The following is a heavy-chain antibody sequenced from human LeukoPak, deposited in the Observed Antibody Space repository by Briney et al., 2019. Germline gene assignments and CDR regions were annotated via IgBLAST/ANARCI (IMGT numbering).Heavy chain of an antibody. V-gene: IGHV3-21*04. Sequence: KTGGSLRLSCAASGFTFSSYSMNWVRQAPGKGLEWVSSISSSSSYIYYADSVKGRFTISRDNAKNSLYLQMNSLRAEDTAVYYCAKEEWLLAVYFDYWGQGTLVTVSS. CDR1: GFTFSSYS. CDR3: AKEEWLLAVYFDY. D-gene: IGHD3-3*01. J-gene: IGHJ4*02. CDR2: ISSSSSYI.